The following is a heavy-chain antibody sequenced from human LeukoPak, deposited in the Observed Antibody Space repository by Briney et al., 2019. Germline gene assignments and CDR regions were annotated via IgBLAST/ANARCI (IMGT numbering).Heavy chain of an antibody. V-gene: IGHV3-11*04. CDR1: GFSFSDYY. CDR3: ARGGDYGDYARFDP. Sequence: KAGGSLRLSCAASGFSFSDYYMTWVRQAPGKGLEWVSYISSSGSTIYYADSVKGRFTISRGNAKNSLYLQMNSLRAEDTAVYYCARGGDYGDYARFDPWGQGTLVTVSS. CDR2: ISSSGSTI. J-gene: IGHJ5*02. D-gene: IGHD4-17*01.